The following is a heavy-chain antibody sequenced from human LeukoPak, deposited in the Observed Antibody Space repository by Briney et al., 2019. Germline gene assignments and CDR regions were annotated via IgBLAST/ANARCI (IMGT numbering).Heavy chain of an antibody. V-gene: IGHV1-46*01. CDR3: ATVFSSSWYGGNWFDP. J-gene: IGHJ5*02. Sequence: ASVKVSCKASGYTFTSHYMHWVRQAPEKGLEWMGIINPTGGSTSYAQKFQGRVTMTEDTSTDTAYMELSSLRSEDTAVYYCATVFSSSWYGGNWFDPWGQGTLVTVSS. D-gene: IGHD6-13*01. CDR2: INPTGGST. CDR1: GYTFTSHY.